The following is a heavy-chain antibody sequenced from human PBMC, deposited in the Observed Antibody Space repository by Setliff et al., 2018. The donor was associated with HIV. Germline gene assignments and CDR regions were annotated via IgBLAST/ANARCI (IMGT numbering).Heavy chain of an antibody. Sequence: LRLSCAASGFTFSSYWMSWVRQAPGKGLEYVAIIKEDGSEKYYVDSVKGRFTTSRDNSKNSLYLQMNSLNTEDTATYYGIFYYYGYPYWGQGTLVTSPQ. J-gene: IGHJ4*02. D-gene: IGHD3-10*01. CDR2: IKEDGSEK. CDR3: IFYYYGYPY. V-gene: IGHV3-7*03. CDR1: GFTFSSYW.